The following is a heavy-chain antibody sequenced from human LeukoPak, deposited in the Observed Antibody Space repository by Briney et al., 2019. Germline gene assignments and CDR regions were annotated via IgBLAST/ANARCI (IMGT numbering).Heavy chain of an antibody. CDR2: ISYDGSNK. D-gene: IGHD3-22*01. Sequence: PGRSLRLSCAVSGFTFSSYAMHWVRQAPGKGLEWVAVISYDGSNKYYADSVKGRFTISRDNSKNTLYLQMNSLRAEDTAVYYCARVSYYDSTTFGYWGQGTLVTVSS. V-gene: IGHV3-30-3*01. J-gene: IGHJ4*02. CDR3: ARVSYYDSTTFGY. CDR1: GFTFSSYA.